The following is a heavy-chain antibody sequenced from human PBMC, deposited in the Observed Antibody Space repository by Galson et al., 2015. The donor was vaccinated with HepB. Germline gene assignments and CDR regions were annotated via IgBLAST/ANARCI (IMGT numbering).Heavy chain of an antibody. D-gene: IGHD4-17*01. V-gene: IGHV1-69*04. Sequence: SVKVSCKASGGTFSNYTITWVRQAPGQGLEWMGRIIPILGIANYAQKFQGRVTIIADKSTSTAYMELSSLTSEDTAVYYCARDRGDYADYGPNWFDPWGQGTLVTVSS. CDR1: GGTFSNYT. CDR2: IIPILGIA. J-gene: IGHJ5*02. CDR3: ARDRGDYADYGPNWFDP.